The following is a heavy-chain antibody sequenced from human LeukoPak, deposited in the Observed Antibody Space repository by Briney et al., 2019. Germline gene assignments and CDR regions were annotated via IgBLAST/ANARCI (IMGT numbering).Heavy chain of an antibody. D-gene: IGHD6-19*01. CDR2: ITYDGSNK. Sequence: PGGSLRLSCAASGFTFSSYAMNWVRQAPGKGLEWVSAITYDGSNKYYADSVKGRFTISRDNSKNTLYLQMNSLRAEDTAVYYCARDQFSGWYSWFDPWGQGTLVTVSS. V-gene: IGHV3-30*04. CDR1: GFTFSSYA. J-gene: IGHJ5*02. CDR3: ARDQFSGWYSWFDP.